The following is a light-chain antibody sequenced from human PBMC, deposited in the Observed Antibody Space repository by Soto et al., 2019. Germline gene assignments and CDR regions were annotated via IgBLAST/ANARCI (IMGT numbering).Light chain of an antibody. Sequence: DIQMTQSPSSLSASVGDRVTITCRASQSIVTYLNWYLQKPGKAPKVLIYDASSLESGVPSRFSGSGSGTEFTLTINSLQPDDLATYYCQQYNTYWTFGQGTKVDIK. J-gene: IGKJ1*01. CDR1: QSIVTY. CDR2: DAS. V-gene: IGKV1-5*01. CDR3: QQYNTYWT.